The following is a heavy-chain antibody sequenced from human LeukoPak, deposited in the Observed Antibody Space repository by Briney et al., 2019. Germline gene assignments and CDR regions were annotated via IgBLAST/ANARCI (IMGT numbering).Heavy chain of an antibody. V-gene: IGHV4-39*01. CDR3: AREYSSSSGRRAFDF. CDR1: GGSISSSSYY. Sequence: PSETLSLTCTVSGGSISSSSYYWGWIRQPPGKGLEWIGSIYYSGSTYYNPSLKSRVTISVDTSKNQFSLRLSSVTAADTAVYYCAREYSSSSGRRAFDFWGQGTMVTVSS. D-gene: IGHD6-6*01. J-gene: IGHJ3*01. CDR2: IYYSGST.